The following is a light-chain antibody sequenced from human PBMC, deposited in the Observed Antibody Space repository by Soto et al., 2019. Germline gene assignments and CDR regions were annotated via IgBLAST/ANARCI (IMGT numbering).Light chain of an antibody. CDR1: QNINTW. CDR3: QQYNNYFWA. CDR2: KAS. Sequence: DIQMTQSPSTVSASVGDRVTITCRASQNINTWLAWYQQKPGKAPKLLILKASSLESGVPSRFSGSGSGTEFTLTISSLQPDDLATYYCQQYNNYFWASGQGTRVEIK. J-gene: IGKJ1*01. V-gene: IGKV1-5*03.